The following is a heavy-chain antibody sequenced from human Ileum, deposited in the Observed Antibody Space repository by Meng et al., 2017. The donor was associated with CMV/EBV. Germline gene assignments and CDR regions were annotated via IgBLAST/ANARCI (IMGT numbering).Heavy chain of an antibody. J-gene: IGHJ4*02. Sequence: SCAASGFTFSTYAMSWVRQAPGKGLEWVSSISGSGITTYYADSVKGRFTISRDNSRDTLYLDMNSLRAEDTALYYCAKDQGFSAASGGDQGTLVTVSS. CDR3: AKDQGFSAASG. D-gene: IGHD6-13*01. CDR2: ISGSGITT. CDR1: GFTFSTYA. V-gene: IGHV3-23*01.